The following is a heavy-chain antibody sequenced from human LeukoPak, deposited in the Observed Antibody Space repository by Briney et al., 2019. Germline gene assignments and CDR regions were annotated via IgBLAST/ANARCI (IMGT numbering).Heavy chain of an antibody. J-gene: IGHJ3*02. CDR3: ARGPRITIFGVVMANDAFDI. V-gene: IGHV1-2*02. D-gene: IGHD3-3*01. Sequence: GASVKVSCKASGYTFTGYYMHWVRQAPGQGLEWMGWINPNSGGTNYAQKLQGRVTMTRDTSISTAYMELSRLRSDDTAVYYCARGPRITIFGVVMANDAFDIWGQGTMVTVSS. CDR2: INPNSGGT. CDR1: GYTFTGYY.